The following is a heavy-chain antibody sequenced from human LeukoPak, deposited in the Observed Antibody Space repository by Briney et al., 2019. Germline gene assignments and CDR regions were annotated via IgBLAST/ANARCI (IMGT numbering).Heavy chain of an antibody. CDR2: INHSGST. V-gene: IGHV4-34*01. D-gene: IGHD6-13*01. CDR3: ARGSRVYRIAAALYYMDV. Sequence: SETLSLTCAVYGGSFSGYYWSWIRQPPGKGLEWIGEINHSGSTNYNPSLKSRVTISVDTSKNQFSLKLSSVTAADTAVYYCARGSRVYRIAAALYYMDVWGKGTTVPVSS. CDR1: GGSFSGYY. J-gene: IGHJ6*03.